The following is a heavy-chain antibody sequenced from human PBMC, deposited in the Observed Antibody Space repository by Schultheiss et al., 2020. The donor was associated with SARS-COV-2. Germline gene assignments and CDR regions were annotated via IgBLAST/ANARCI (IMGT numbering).Heavy chain of an antibody. CDR2: IYSGGST. D-gene: IGHD3-10*01. CDR1: GFTVSSNY. V-gene: IGHV3-66*02. Sequence: GGSLRLSCAASGFTVSSNYMSWVRQAPGKGLEWVSVIYSGGSTYYADSVKGRFTISRDNSKNTLYLQMNSLRAEDTAVYYCARGGWFGEGYGMDVWGQGTTVTVSS. J-gene: IGHJ6*02. CDR3: ARGGWFGEGYGMDV.